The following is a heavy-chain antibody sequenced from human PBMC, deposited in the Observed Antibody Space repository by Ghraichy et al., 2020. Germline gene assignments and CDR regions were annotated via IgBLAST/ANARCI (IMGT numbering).Heavy chain of an antibody. CDR2: ISSSSSTI. CDR1: GITSTYW. CDR3: ASLGVIVPAAIPSSDAFDI. V-gene: IGHV3-48*02. Sequence: GGSLRLSCAASGITSTYWMNWVRQAPGKGLEWVSYISSSSSTIYYADSVKGRFTISRDNAKNSLYLQMNSLRDEDTAVYYCASLGVIVPAAIPSSDAFDIWGQGTMVTVSS. D-gene: IGHD2-2*02. J-gene: IGHJ3*02.